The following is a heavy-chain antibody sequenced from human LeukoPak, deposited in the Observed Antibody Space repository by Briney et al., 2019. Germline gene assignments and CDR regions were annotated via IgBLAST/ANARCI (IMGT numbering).Heavy chain of an antibody. CDR3: ARGLSYCSGGSCYSGDSPVDY. Sequence: PSETLSLTCAVYGGSFSGYYWSWIRQPPGKGLEWIGEINHSGSTNYNPSLKSRVTISVDTSKNQFSLKLSSVTAADTAVYYCARGLSYCSGGSCYSGDSPVDYWGQGTLVTVS. CDR2: INHSGST. D-gene: IGHD2-15*01. V-gene: IGHV4-34*01. J-gene: IGHJ4*02. CDR1: GGSFSGYY.